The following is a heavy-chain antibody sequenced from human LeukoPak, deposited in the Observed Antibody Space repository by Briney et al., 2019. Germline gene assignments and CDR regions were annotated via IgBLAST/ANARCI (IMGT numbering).Heavy chain of an antibody. D-gene: IGHD3-22*01. Sequence: GGSLRLSCAASGFTFSNYAMSWVRQAPGKGLEWVSGISGSGSNTHYADSVKGRFTISRDNSKNTLYLQMSSLGAEDTGVYYCARHSSGNLQPFDSWGQGTLVSVSS. J-gene: IGHJ4*02. CDR1: GFTFSNYA. CDR2: ISGSGSNT. CDR3: ARHSSGNLQPFDS. V-gene: IGHV3-23*01.